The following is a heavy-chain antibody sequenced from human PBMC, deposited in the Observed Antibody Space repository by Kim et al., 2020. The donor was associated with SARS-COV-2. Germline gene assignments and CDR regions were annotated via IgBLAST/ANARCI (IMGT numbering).Heavy chain of an antibody. J-gene: IGHJ4*02. CDR1: GFTFSSYA. CDR3: AKDSHYDSSGYPGGFDY. Sequence: GGSLRLSCAASGFTFSSYAMSWVRQAPGKGLEWVSAICGSGGSTYYADSVKGRFTISRDNSKNTLYLQMNSLRAEDTAVYYCAKDSHYDSSGYPGGFDYWGQRTLVTVSS. D-gene: IGHD3-22*01. CDR2: ICGSGGST. V-gene: IGHV3-23*01.